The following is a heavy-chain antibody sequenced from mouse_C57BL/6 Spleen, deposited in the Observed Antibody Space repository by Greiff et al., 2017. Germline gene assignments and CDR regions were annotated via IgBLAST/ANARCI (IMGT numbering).Heavy chain of an antibody. CDR1: GYTFTSYW. CDR3: ARCPYYYGSSYDY. D-gene: IGHD1-1*01. CDR2: IYPSDSET. J-gene: IGHJ2*01. V-gene: IGHV1-61*01. Sequence: QVQLKESGAELAKPGASVKLSCKASGYTFTSYWMDWVKQRPGQGLEWIGNIYPSDSETHYNQKFKDKATLTVDKSSSTAYMQLSSLTSEDSAVYYCARCPYYYGSSYDYWGQGTTLTVSS.